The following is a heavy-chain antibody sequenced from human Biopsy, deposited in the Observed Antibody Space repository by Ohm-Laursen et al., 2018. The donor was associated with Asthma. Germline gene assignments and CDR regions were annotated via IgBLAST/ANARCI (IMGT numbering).Heavy chain of an antibody. D-gene: IGHD6-13*01. CDR1: GTHFGSYN. J-gene: IGHJ4*02. CDR2: ITFDGSTQ. Sequence: SLRLSCTASGTHFGSYNMHWARQAPGKGLEWVAVITFDGSTQHYGDSVKGRFTISRGNSKNMLFLQMNSLRAEDTAVYYCLRDTLGYYFDIWGQGTQVTVSS. CDR3: LRDTLGYYFDI. V-gene: IGHV3-30-3*01.